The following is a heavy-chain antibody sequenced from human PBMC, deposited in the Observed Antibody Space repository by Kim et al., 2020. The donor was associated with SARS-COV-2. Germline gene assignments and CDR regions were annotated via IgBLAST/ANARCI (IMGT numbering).Heavy chain of an antibody. V-gene: IGHV3-33*01. Sequence: GGSLRLSCTASGFTFSHAGMHWVRQSPGKGLEWVAVMCFDGSKIYYADAVKGRFTISRDNSKNTLYLQMDSLRGDDTAIYYCARDLQKGRLLDYWGQGTLVTVSS. CDR2: MCFDGSKI. CDR1: GFTFSHAG. J-gene: IGHJ4*02. D-gene: IGHD2-15*01. CDR3: ARDLQKGRLLDY.